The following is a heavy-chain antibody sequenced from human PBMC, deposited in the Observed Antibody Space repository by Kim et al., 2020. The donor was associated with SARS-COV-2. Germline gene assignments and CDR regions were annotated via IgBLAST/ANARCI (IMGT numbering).Heavy chain of an antibody. Sequence: VKGRFTTSKDDSKNKAYLEMNGLKTEDTAVYYCTRIPATTLAFWDAFDIWGQGTMVTVSS. V-gene: IGHV3-73*01. D-gene: IGHD1-1*01. J-gene: IGHJ3*02. CDR3: TRIPATTLAFWDAFDI.